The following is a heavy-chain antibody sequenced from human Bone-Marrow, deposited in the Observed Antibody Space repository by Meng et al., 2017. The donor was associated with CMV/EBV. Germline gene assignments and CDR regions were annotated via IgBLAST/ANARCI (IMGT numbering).Heavy chain of an antibody. Sequence: ESLKISCAVYGGSFSNYYWSWIRQSPGKGLEWIGEINHRASPNYNPSLKSRVTISGDTSKNQFSLRLTSVTAADTAVYYCARGARLAVWGQGTTVTVSS. J-gene: IGHJ6*02. CDR2: INHRASP. CDR1: GGSFSNYY. CDR3: ARGARLAV. V-gene: IGHV4-34*01. D-gene: IGHD6-6*01.